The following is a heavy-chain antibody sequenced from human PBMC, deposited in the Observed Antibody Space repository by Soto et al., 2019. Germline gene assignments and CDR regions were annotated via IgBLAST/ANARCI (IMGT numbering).Heavy chain of an antibody. CDR3: ATRMGYCSGGSCFYNDAFDI. V-gene: IGHV5-51*01. CDR2: IYPGDSDT. CDR1: GYSFTSYW. Sequence: GESLKISCKGSGYSFTSYWIGWVRQMPGKGLGWMGIIYPGDSDTRYSPSFQGQVTISADKSISTAYLQWSSLKASDTAMYYCATRMGYCSGGSCFYNDAFDIWGQGTMVTVSS. J-gene: IGHJ3*02. D-gene: IGHD2-15*01.